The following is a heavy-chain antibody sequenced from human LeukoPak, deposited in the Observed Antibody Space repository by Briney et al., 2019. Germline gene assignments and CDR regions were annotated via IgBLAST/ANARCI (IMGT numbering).Heavy chain of an antibody. J-gene: IGHJ4*02. CDR3: AKGLSPDY. Sequence: GGSLRLSCAASGFTFSSYGMHWVRQAPGKGLEWVAVISYDGSNKYYADSVKGRFTISRDNSKNTLYLQMNSLRAEDTAVYYRAKGLSPDYWGQGTLVTVSS. CDR2: ISYDGSNK. V-gene: IGHV3-30*18. CDR1: GFTFSSYG. D-gene: IGHD3-16*02.